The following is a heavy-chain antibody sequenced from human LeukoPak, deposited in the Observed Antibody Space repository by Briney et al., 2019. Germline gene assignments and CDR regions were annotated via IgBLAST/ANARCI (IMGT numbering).Heavy chain of an antibody. J-gene: IGHJ4*02. CDR2: IYHSGST. Sequence: SETLSLTCAVSGGSISSGGYSWSWIRQPPGKGLEWIGYIYHSGSTYYNPSLKSRVTISVDRSKNQFSLKLSSVTAADTAVYYCARIAVAGTGYYFDYWGQGTLVTVSP. CDR3: ARIAVAGTGYYFDY. CDR1: GGSISSGGYS. D-gene: IGHD6-19*01. V-gene: IGHV4-30-2*01.